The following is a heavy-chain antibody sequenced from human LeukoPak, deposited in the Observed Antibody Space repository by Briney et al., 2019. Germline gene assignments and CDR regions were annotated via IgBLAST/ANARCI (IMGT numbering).Heavy chain of an antibody. CDR1: GYTFTGYY. V-gene: IGHV1-18*04. CDR3: ARVGYSHGQNFEN. Sequence: ASVKVSCKASGYTFTGYYMHWVRQAPGQGLEWMGWISIYNGNTDYAQKLQGRVTMTTDTSTNTAYMDLRSLRSDDTAVYYCARVGYSHGQNFENWGQGTLVTVSS. J-gene: IGHJ4*02. CDR2: ISIYNGNT. D-gene: IGHD5-18*01.